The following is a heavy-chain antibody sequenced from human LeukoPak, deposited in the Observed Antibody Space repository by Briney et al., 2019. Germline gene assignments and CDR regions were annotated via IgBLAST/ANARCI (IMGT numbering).Heavy chain of an antibody. Sequence: SETLSLSCTVSGGTISSYYWSWIRQPPGKGLEWIGYIYYTGSTNYNPSLKSRVTISVDTSKNQFSLNLSSVTAADTAVYYCARGSGWYCLWGQGTLVNVSS. CDR2: IYYTGST. CDR1: GGTISSYY. D-gene: IGHD6-19*01. V-gene: IGHV4-59*01. J-gene: IGHJ4*02. CDR3: ARGSGWYCL.